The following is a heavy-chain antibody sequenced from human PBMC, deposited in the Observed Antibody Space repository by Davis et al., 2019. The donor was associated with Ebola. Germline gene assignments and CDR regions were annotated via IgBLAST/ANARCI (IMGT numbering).Heavy chain of an antibody. J-gene: IGHJ6*02. D-gene: IGHD5/OR15-5a*01. V-gene: IGHV4-59*12. CDR2: IYYSGIT. CDR1: GGSISSYY. Sequence: MPSETLSLTCTVSGGSISSYYWSWIRQPPGKGLEWIGYIYYSGITNYNPSLKSRVTISVDNSSNQFSLKLTSVTAADTAMYYCARDRSRSLYGMDVWGQGTTVTVSS. CDR3: ARDRSRSLYGMDV.